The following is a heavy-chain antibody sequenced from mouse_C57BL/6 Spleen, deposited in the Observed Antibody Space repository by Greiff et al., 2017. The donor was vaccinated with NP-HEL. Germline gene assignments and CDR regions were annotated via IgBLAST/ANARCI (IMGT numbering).Heavy chain of an antibody. V-gene: IGHV5-17*01. Sequence: DVHLVESGGGLVKPGGSLKLSCAASGFTFSDYGMHWVRQAPEKGLEWVAYISSGSSTIYYADTVKGRFTISRDHAKNTLFLQMTSLGSEDTAMYYCARPPYYGSSYRYYAMDYWGQGTSVTVSS. CDR2: ISSGSSTI. CDR3: ARPPYYGSSYRYYAMDY. J-gene: IGHJ4*01. CDR1: GFTFSDYG. D-gene: IGHD1-1*01.